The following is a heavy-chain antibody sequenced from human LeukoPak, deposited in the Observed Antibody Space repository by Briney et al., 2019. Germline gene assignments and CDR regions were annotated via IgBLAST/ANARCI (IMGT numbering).Heavy chain of an antibody. CDR2: INWNGDST. D-gene: IGHD3-16*02. Sequence: GGSLRLSCAASGFTFDDYGMSWVRQAPGEGLEWVSDINWNGDSTGYADSVKGRFTISRDNAKNSLYLQMNSLRAEGTALYYCARRESSYQNYYYYYHMDVWGKGTTVTVSS. CDR3: ARRESSYQNYYYYYHMDV. V-gene: IGHV3-20*04. J-gene: IGHJ6*03. CDR1: GFTFDDYG.